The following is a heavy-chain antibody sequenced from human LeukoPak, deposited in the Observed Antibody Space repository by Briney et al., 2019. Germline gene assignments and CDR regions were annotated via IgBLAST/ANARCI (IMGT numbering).Heavy chain of an antibody. V-gene: IGHV3-23*01. CDR2: ISGSGGST. D-gene: IGHD2-2*01. Sequence: PSETLSLTCAVYGGSFSGYYWSWVRQAPGKGLEWVSAISGSGGSTYYADSVKGRFTISRDNSKNTLYLQMNSLRAEDTAVYYCVIDQLPDVEENWFDPWGQGTLVTVSS. CDR3: VIDQLPDVEENWFDP. J-gene: IGHJ5*02. CDR1: GGSFSGYY.